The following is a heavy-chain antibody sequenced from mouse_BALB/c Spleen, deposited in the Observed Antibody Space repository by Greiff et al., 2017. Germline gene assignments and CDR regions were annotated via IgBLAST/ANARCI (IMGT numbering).Heavy chain of an antibody. D-gene: IGHD2-4*01. CDR2: IWGGGST. CDR1: GFSLTSYG. V-gene: IGHV2-4-1*01. CDR3: AKDYDYWFAY. Sequence: VKLQESGPGLVQPSQSLSITCTVSGFSLTSYGVHWVRQSPGKGLEWLGVIWGGGSTYYNSALKSRLSISKDNSKSQVFLKMNSLQTDDTAMYYCAKDYDYWFAYWGQGTLVTVSA. J-gene: IGHJ3*01.